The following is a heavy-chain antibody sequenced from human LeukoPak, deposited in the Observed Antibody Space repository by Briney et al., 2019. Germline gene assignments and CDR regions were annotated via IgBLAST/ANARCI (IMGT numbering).Heavy chain of an antibody. D-gene: IGHD2-2*03. Sequence: GSSAKVSCKASGGTFSSYAIIWVRQAPGQGLEWMGGSIPIFGTANYAQKFQGRVTITTDESTSTAYMELSSLRSEDTAVYYCARDGYCSSTSCYKGRGYYYYYMDVWGKGTTVTVSS. V-gene: IGHV1-69*05. CDR3: ARDGYCSSTSCYKGRGYYYYYMDV. CDR1: GGTFSSYA. CDR2: SIPIFGTA. J-gene: IGHJ6*03.